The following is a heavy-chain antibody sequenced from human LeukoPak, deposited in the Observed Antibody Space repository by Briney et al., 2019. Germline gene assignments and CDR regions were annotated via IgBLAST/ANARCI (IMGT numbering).Heavy chain of an antibody. D-gene: IGHD3-10*01. CDR1: GFTFSSYS. CDR3: AREGSGSYLDY. Sequence: PGGSLRLSCAASGFTFSSYSMNWVRQAPGKGLEWVSYISSSSSTIYYADSVKGRFTISRDNAKNSLYPQMNSLRDEDTAVYYCAREGSGSYLDYWGQGTLVTVSS. J-gene: IGHJ4*02. CDR2: ISSSSSTI. V-gene: IGHV3-48*02.